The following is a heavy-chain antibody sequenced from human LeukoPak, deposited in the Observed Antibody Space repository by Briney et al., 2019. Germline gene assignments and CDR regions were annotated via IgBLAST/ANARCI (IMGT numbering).Heavy chain of an antibody. J-gene: IGHJ6*02. Sequence: SETLSLTCAVYGGSFSGYYWSWIRQPQGKGLEWIGEINPSGRTNYNPSLTSRVTISVDTSKNQFSLKLSSVAAADTAVYYCASETWGELSAPGYGMDVWGQGTTVTVSS. CDR2: INPSGRT. CDR1: GGSFSGYY. CDR3: ASETWGELSAPGYGMDV. D-gene: IGHD3-16*02. V-gene: IGHV4-34*01.